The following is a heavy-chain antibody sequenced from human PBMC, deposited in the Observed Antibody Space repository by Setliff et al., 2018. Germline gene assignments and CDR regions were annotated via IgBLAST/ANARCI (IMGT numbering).Heavy chain of an antibody. CDR1: GFTFSTYA. Sequence: GGSLRLSCAASGFTFSTYAMSWVRQAPGKGPEWVAFTRYDGSSKYHADSVKGRFTISRDNSKNTLYLQMNSLRPEDTAVYYCVKVSGRFDAGFDSWGQGTLVTVSS. CDR2: TRYDGSSK. D-gene: IGHD3-3*01. V-gene: IGHV3-30*02. CDR3: VKVSGRFDAGFDS. J-gene: IGHJ4*02.